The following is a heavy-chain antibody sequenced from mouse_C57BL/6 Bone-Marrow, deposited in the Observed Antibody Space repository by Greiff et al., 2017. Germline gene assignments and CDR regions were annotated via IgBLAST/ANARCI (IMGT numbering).Heavy chain of an antibody. CDR3: VKAVRVSWFAY. Sequence: EVMLVESGGGLVQPGASLRLSCAASGFTFTDYYMSWVRQPPGKAPEWLALLRHKANGYTTEYTASVKGRFTISRDNSQNILYLQMNTLRAEDSATYYCVKAVRVSWFAYWGQGTLVTVSA. CDR2: LRHKANGYTT. CDR1: GFTFTDYY. V-gene: IGHV7-4*01. J-gene: IGHJ3*01.